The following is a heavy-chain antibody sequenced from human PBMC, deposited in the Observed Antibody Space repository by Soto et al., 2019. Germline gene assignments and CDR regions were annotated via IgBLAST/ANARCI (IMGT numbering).Heavy chain of an antibody. J-gene: IGHJ4*02. D-gene: IGHD3-3*01. CDR3: TRVGGGDFWSGYRYYFDY. CDR2: IRSKAYGGTT. V-gene: IGHV3-49*03. CDR1: GFTFGDYA. Sequence: GGSLRLSCTASGFTFGDYAMSWFRQAPGKGLEWVGFIRSKAYGGTTEYAASVKGRFTISRDDSKSIAYLQMNSLKTEDTAVYYCTRVGGGDFWSGYRYYFDYWGQGTLVTVSS.